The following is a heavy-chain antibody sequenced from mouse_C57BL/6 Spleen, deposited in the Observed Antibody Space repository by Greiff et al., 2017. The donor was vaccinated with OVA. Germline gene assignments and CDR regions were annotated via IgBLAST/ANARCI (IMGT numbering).Heavy chain of an antibody. J-gene: IGHJ4*01. CDR1: GYAFSSSW. CDR3: AREAYDYDEAMDY. V-gene: IGHV1-82*01. CDR2: IYPGDGDT. Sequence: QVQLQQSGPELVKPGASVKISCKASGYAFSSSWMNWVKQRPGQGLEWIGRIYPGDGDTNYNGKFKGKATLTADKSSSTAYMQLSSLTSEDSAVYFCAREAYDYDEAMDYWGQGTSVTVSS. D-gene: IGHD2-4*01.